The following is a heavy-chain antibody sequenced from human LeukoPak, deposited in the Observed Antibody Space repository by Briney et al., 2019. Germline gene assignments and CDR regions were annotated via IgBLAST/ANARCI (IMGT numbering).Heavy chain of an antibody. J-gene: IGHJ4*02. CDR1: GYTFTSYD. D-gene: IGHD5-12*01. Sequence: ASVKVSCKASGYTFTSYDINWVRQATGQGLEWMGWMNPNSGNTGYAQKFQGRVTMTRNTSISTVYMELSSLRSEDTAVYYCARTDSGYDPYFDYWGQGTLVTVSS. V-gene: IGHV1-8*01. CDR2: MNPNSGNT. CDR3: ARTDSGYDPYFDY.